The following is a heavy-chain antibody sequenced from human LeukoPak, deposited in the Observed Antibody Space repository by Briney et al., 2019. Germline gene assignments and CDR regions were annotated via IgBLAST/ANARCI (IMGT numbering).Heavy chain of an antibody. CDR1: GFTFSSYG. V-gene: IGHV3-30*02. D-gene: IGHD3-22*01. Sequence: GGSLRLSCAASGFTFSSYGMHWVRQAPGKGLEWVAFIRYDGSNKYYADSVKGRFTISRDNSKNTLYLQMNSLRAEDTAVYYCAKDYYDSSGYLDYWGQGTLVTVSS. J-gene: IGHJ4*02. CDR3: AKDYYDSSGYLDY. CDR2: IRYDGSNK.